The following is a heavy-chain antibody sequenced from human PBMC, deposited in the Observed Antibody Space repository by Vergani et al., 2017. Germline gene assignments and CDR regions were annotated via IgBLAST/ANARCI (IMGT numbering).Heavy chain of an antibody. CDR1: GYSFTSYW. V-gene: IGHV5-51*01. CDR3: AIHLRAYSSSILPEGFWFDP. CDR2: IYPGDSDT. Sequence: EVQLVQSGAEVKKPGESLKISCKGSGYSFTSYWIGWVRQMPGKGLEWMGIIYPGDSDTRYSPSFQGQVTISADKSISTAYLQWSSLKASDTAMYYCAIHLRAYSSSILPEGFWFDPWGQGTLVTVSS. D-gene: IGHD6-6*01. J-gene: IGHJ5*02.